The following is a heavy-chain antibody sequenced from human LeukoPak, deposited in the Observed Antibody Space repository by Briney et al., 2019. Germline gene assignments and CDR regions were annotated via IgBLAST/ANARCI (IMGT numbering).Heavy chain of an antibody. J-gene: IGHJ4*02. CDR3: AREDYDILTGYYRDY. Sequence: SETLSLTCTVSGGSISSSSYYWGWIRQPPGKGLEWIGSIYYSGSTYYNPSLKSRVTISVDTSKNQFSLKLSSVTAADTAVYYCAREDYDILTGYYRDYWGQGTLVTVSS. CDR1: GGSISSSSYY. V-gene: IGHV4-39*02. CDR2: IYYSGST. D-gene: IGHD3-9*01.